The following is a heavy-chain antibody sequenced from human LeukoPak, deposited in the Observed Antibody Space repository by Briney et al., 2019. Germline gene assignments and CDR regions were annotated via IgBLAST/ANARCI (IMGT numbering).Heavy chain of an antibody. D-gene: IGHD3-10*01. CDR2: IYYSGST. CDR3: ARPSYYYGSGIDY. CDR1: GGSISSGDYY. J-gene: IGHJ4*02. V-gene: IGHV4-30-4*08. Sequence: SETLSLTCTVSGGSISSGDYYWSWIRQPPGKGLEWIGYIYYSGSTYYNPSLKSRVTISVDTSKNQFSLKLSSVTAADTAVYYCARPSYYYGSGIDYWGQGTLVTVSS.